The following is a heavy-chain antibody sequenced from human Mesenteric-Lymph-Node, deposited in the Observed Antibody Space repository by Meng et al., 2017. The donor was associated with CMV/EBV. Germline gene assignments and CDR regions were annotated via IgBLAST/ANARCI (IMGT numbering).Heavy chain of an antibody. V-gene: IGHV3-20*04. D-gene: IGHD2-21*02. CDR1: GFTFDDYG. J-gene: IGHJ4*02. CDR2: INWNGDST. Sequence: GGSPRLSCTASGFTFDDYGMSWVRQAPGKGLEWVSGINWNGDSTGYADSVKGRFTISRDNAKSSLYLQMNSLRAEDTALYYCASPQAPGDSGDYWGQGTLVTVSS. CDR3: ASPQAPGDSGDY.